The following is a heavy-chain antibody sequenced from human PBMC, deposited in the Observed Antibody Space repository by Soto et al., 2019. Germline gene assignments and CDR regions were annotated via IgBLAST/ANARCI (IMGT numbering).Heavy chain of an antibody. CDR2: ISAYNGNT. J-gene: IGHJ6*02. V-gene: IGHV1-18*04. CDR1: GYTFTSYG. D-gene: IGHD3-3*01. Sequence: ASVKVSCKASGYTFTSYGISWVRQAPGQGLEWMGWISAYNGNTNYAQKLQGRVTMTTDTSTSTAYMELRSLRSDDTAVYYCARDHWNFYDFWSGYYKDYYYYGMDVWG. CDR3: ARDHWNFYDFWSGYYKDYYYYGMDV.